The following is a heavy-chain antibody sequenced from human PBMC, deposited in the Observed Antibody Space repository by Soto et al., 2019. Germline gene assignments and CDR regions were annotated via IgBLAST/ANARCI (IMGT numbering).Heavy chain of an antibody. CDR3: ALSDILTGYSLDY. CDR1: GGSISSGGYS. V-gene: IGHV4-30-2*01. D-gene: IGHD3-9*01. J-gene: IGHJ4*02. Sequence: PSDTLSLTCAVSGGSISSGGYSWSWIRQPPGKGLEWIGYIYHSGSTYYNPSLKSRVTISVDTSKNQFSLKLSSVTAADTAVYYCALSDILTGYSLDYWGQGTLVTVSS. CDR2: IYHSGST.